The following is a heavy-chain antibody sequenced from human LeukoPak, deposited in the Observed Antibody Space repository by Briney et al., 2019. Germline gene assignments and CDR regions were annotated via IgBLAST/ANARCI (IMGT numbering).Heavy chain of an antibody. V-gene: IGHV3-48*03. CDR3: ARGLRGSGTNWFDP. Sequence: GGSLRLSCAASGFTFSSYEMNWVRQAPGKGLEWVSYISSSGSTIYYADSVKGRFTISRDDAKNPLYLQMNSLRAEDTAVYYCARGLRGSGTNWFDPWGQGTLVTVSS. CDR2: ISSSGSTI. J-gene: IGHJ5*02. CDR1: GFTFSSYE. D-gene: IGHD3-10*01.